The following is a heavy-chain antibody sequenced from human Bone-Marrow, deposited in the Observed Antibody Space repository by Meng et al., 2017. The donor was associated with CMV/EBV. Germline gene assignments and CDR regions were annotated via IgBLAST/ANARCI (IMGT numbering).Heavy chain of an antibody. Sequence: SLKISCAAPGFTFDDYGMSWVRQAPGTGLEWVSGISWNSGSIGYADSVKGRFTISRDNAKKSLYLQMNSLRAEDTALYYCAKGGQLASYYYYGKDVCGQGTTVTVSS. CDR2: ISWNSGSI. CDR3: AKGGQLASYYYYGKDV. V-gene: IGHV3-9*01. J-gene: IGHJ6*02. CDR1: GFTFDDYG. D-gene: IGHD6-6*01.